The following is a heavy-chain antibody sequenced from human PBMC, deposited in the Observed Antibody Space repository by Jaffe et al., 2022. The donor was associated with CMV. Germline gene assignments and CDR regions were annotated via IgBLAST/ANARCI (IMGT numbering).Heavy chain of an antibody. D-gene: IGHD3-22*01. CDR2: IYYSGST. Sequence: QVQLQESGPGLVKPSQTLSLTCTVSGGSISSGGYYWSWIRQHPGKGLEWIGYIYYSGSTYYNPSLKSRVTISVDTSKNQFSLKLSSVTAADTAVYYCARDSHTYYYDSSGYYRRHWYFDLWGRGTLVTVSS. J-gene: IGHJ2*01. CDR3: ARDSHTYYYDSSGYYRRHWYFDL. CDR1: GGSISSGGYY. V-gene: IGHV4-31*03.